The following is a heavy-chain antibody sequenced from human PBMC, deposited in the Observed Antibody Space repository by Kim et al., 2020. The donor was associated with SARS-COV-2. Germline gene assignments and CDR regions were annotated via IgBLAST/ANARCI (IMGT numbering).Heavy chain of an antibody. CDR3: ASWAGVSSGFLGPFDN. Sequence: GGSLRLSCEASGFTFRSHAMNWVRQGPGKGLEWLSYIDSSGSHTYYADSVKGRFTIFRDNAKDSLYLQMSRLRDDDTAVYFCASWAGVSSGFLGPFDNWGQGNLVTVSS. CDR2: IDSSGSHT. CDR1: GFTFRSHA. V-gene: IGHV3-48*02. J-gene: IGHJ4*02. D-gene: IGHD3-3*01.